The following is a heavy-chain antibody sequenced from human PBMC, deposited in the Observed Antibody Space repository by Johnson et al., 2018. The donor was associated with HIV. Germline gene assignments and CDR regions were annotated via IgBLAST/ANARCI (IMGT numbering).Heavy chain of an antibody. CDR3: ARACRDGYTGDVFDI. V-gene: IGHV3-30-3*01. Sequence: VQVVESGGGVVQPGRSLRLSCAASGFTFSSYAMHWVRQAPGKGLEWVAVISYDGSNKYYADSVKGRFTISRDNSKNTLYLQMNSLRAEDTAVYYCARACRDGYTGDVFDIWGQGTLVTVSS. D-gene: IGHD5-24*01. J-gene: IGHJ3*02. CDR2: ISYDGSNK. CDR1: GFTFSSYA.